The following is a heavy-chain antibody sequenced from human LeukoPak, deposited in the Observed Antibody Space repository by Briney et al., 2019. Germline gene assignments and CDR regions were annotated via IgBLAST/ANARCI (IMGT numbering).Heavy chain of an antibody. CDR2: ISAYNGNT. CDR3: ARALAHNSIDY. D-gene: IGHD1-20*01. CDR1: GYTFTSYG. V-gene: IGHV1-18*01. Sequence: ASVKVSCKASGYTFTSYGISWVRQAPGQGLEWMGWISAYNGNTNYAQKLQGRVTMTTDTSTSTAYKELRSLRSDDTAVYYCARALAHNSIDYWGQGTLVTVSS. J-gene: IGHJ4*02.